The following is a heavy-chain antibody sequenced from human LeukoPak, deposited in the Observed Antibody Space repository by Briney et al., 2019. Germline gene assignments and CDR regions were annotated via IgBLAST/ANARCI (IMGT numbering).Heavy chain of an antibody. V-gene: IGHV3-30*03. CDR2: XSYDGSNK. CDR1: GFTXXXXG. CDR3: ARDPPSGYPSWYFDY. J-gene: IGHJ4*02. D-gene: IGHD5-12*01. Sequence: GGXXRLSCAASGFTXXXXGMHXXXXAPGXGLEXXAXXSYDGSNKYYADSVKGRFTISRDNSKNTLYLQMNSLRAEDTAVYYCARDPPSGYPSWYFDYWGQGTLVTVSS.